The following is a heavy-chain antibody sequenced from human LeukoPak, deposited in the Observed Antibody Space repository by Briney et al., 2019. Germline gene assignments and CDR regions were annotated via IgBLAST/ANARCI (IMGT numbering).Heavy chain of an antibody. D-gene: IGHD3-10*01. CDR2: IIPIFGTA. V-gene: IGHV1-69*06. Sequence: ASVKVSCKGSGYTFSSYGISWVRQAPGQGLECMGGIIPIFGTANYAQKFQGRVTITADKSTSTAYMELSSLRSEDTAVYYCARGMVRGVNNWFDPWGQGTLVTVSS. CDR1: GYTFSSYG. J-gene: IGHJ5*02. CDR3: ARGMVRGVNNWFDP.